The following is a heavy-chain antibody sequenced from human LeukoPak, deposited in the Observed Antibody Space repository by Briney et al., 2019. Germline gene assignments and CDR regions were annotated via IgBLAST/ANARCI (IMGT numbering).Heavy chain of an antibody. V-gene: IGHV4-34*01. D-gene: IGHD2-8*01. CDR1: GASFSGYY. CDR2: INHSGST. J-gene: IGHJ4*02. CDR3: ARFCTNGVCYTRVY. Sequence: PSETLSLTCAVYGASFSGYYWSWIRQPPGKGLEWIGEINHSGSTNYNPSLKSRVTISVDTSKNQFSLKLSSVTAADTAVYYCARFCTNGVCYTRVYWGQGTLVTVSS.